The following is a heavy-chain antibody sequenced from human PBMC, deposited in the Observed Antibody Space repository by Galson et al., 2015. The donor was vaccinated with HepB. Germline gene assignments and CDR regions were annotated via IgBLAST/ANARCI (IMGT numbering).Heavy chain of an antibody. CDR2: MNPNSGNT. CDR3: ARGRRIAVAGTLTYYFDY. Sequence: SVKVSCQASGYTFTSYDINWVRQATGQGLEWMGWMNPNSGNTGYAQKFQGRVTMTRNTSISTAYMELSSLRSEDTAVYYCARGRRIAVAGTLTYYFDYWGQGTLVTVSS. V-gene: IGHV1-8*01. CDR1: GYTFTSYD. J-gene: IGHJ4*02. D-gene: IGHD6-19*01.